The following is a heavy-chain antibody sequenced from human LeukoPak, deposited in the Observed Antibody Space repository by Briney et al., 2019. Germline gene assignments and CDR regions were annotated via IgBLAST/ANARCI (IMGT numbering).Heavy chain of an antibody. CDR1: GGSISSGGDY. D-gene: IGHD3-3*01. CDR2: IYHGETT. J-gene: IGHJ4*02. Sequence: PSQTLSLTCSVSGGSISSGGDYWTWIRQPPGRGLEWIGYIYHGETTYYNPSLKSRVTMSVDTSKNQFSLKLSSVTAADTAVYYCARTIFGVAPFDYWGQGTLVTVSS. V-gene: IGHV4-30-2*01. CDR3: ARTIFGVAPFDY.